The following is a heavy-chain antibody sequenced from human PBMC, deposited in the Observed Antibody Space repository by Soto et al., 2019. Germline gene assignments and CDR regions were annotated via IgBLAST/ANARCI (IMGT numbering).Heavy chain of an antibody. D-gene: IGHD6-13*01. CDR3: ASTYSSSWYRFDP. V-gene: IGHV2-26*04. J-gene: IGHJ5*02. Sequence: QVTVKESGPVLVKPTETLTLTCTVSGFSLSNAGLGVSWIRQPPGKALEWLAHIFSNDEKSYSTSLKSRLTTSNDTSKSQVVLTITNMDPVDTGTYYCASTYSSSWYRFDPWGQGPLVTVSS. CDR2: IFSNDEK. CDR1: GFSLSNAGLG.